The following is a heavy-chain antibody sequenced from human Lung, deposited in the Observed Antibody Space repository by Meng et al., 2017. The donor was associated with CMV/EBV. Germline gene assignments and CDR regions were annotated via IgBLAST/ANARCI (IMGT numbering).Heavy chain of an antibody. V-gene: IGHV5-51*01. CDR1: GYSFTSYW. J-gene: IGHJ6*02. Sequence: GESLKISCKGSGYSFTSYWIGWVRQMPGKGLEWMGIIYPGDSDTRYSPSFQGQVTISADKSISTAYLQWSSLKASDTAMYYCARQVVPAAKANCYYYGMDVWGQGXTVTVSS. D-gene: IGHD2-2*01. CDR3: ARQVVPAAKANCYYYGMDV. CDR2: IYPGDSDT.